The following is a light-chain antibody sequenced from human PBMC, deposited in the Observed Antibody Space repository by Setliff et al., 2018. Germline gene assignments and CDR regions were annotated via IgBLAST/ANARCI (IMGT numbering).Light chain of an antibody. V-gene: IGLV2-14*03. J-gene: IGLJ1*01. CDR1: SSDVGAYNY. Sequence: QSALTQTASVSGSPGQSITISCTGTSSDVGAYNYVSWYQQHPGEAPKLLIYDVSNRPPGVSNRFSGSKSGNTASLTIPGLQAEDEAEYYCSSFTTTKTLFVFGTGTKVTVL. CDR3: SSFTTTKTLFV. CDR2: DVS.